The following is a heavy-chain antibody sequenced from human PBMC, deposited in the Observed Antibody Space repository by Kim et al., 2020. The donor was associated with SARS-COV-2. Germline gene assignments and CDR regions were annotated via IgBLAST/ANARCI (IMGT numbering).Heavy chain of an antibody. Sequence: SETLSLTCAVYGGSFSGSYWIWIRQHPGKGLEWLGEINHSGSTNYNPSLKSRVTISVDTSKNQFSLRLNSMTAADTAVYFCARGPRYHLLSSYYYGMDV. D-gene: IGHD1-20*01. CDR3: ARGPRYHLLSSYYYGMDV. CDR1: GGSFSGSY. CDR2: INHSGST. V-gene: IGHV4-34*01. J-gene: IGHJ6*01.